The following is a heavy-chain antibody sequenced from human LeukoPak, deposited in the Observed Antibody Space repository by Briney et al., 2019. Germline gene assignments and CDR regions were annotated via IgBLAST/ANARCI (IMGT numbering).Heavy chain of an antibody. CDR2: TYYRSKWYN. Sequence: SQTLSLTCAIPGDSVSSNSAAWNWTRQSPSRGLEWLGRTYYRSKWYNDYAVSVKSRITINPDTSKNQFSLQLNSVTPEDTAVYYCARLTQGAVADNWFDPWGQGTLVTVSS. D-gene: IGHD6-19*01. CDR1: GDSVSSNSAA. J-gene: IGHJ5*02. CDR3: ARLTQGAVADNWFDP. V-gene: IGHV6-1*01.